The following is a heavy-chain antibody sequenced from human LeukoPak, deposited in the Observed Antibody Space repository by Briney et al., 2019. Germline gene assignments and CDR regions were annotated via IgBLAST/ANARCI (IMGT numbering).Heavy chain of an antibody. J-gene: IGHJ3*02. Sequence: LRLSCAASGFTVSSNYMSWIRQHPGKGLEWIGYIYYSGSTYYNPSLKSRVTISVDTSKNQFSLKLSSVTAADTAVYYCARDLADDSSGYYAFDIWGQGTMVTVSS. CDR2: IYYSGST. CDR3: ARDLADDSSGYYAFDI. D-gene: IGHD3-22*01. V-gene: IGHV4-31*02. CDR1: GFTVSSNY.